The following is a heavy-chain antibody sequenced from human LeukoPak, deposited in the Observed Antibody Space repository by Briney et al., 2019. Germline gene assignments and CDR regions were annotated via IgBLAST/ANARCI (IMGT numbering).Heavy chain of an antibody. D-gene: IGHD6-19*01. V-gene: IGHV1-69*05. CDR3: ARDSDSSGWATFDY. Sequence: SVKVSCKASGGTFSSYAISWVRQAPRQGLEWMGGIIPIFGTANYAQKFQGRVTITTDESTSTAYMELSSLRSEDTAVYYCARDSDSSGWATFDYWGQGTLVTVSS. CDR2: IIPIFGTA. J-gene: IGHJ4*02. CDR1: GGTFSSYA.